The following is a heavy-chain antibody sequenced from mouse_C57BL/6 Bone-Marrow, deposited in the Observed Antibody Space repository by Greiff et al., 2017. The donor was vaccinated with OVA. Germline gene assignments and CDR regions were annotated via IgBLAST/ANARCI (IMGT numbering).Heavy chain of an antibody. V-gene: IGHV5-15*01. D-gene: IGHD1-1*01. CDR2: ISNLASSI. J-gene: IGHJ2*01. CDR3: ARQGGYGSRNY. Sequence: EVKLVESGGGLVQPGGSLKLSCAASGFTFSDYGLAWVRQAPRKGPEWVAFISNLASSIYYADTVTGRFTISRENAKNTLYLEMSSRRSEDTAMDYCARQGGYGSRNYWGQGTTLTVSS. CDR1: GFTFSDYG.